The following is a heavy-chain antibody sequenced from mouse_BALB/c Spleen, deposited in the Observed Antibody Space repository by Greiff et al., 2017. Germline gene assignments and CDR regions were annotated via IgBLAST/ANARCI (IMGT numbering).Heavy chain of an antibody. D-gene: IGHD2-2*01. V-gene: IGHV3-6*02. J-gene: IGHJ2*01. Sequence: EVKLMESGPGLVKPSQSLSLTCSVTGYSITSGYYWNWIRQFPGNKLEWMGYISYDGSNNYNPSLKNRTSITRDTSKNQFFLKLNSVTTEDTATYYCARDGFIYYGYGYWGQGTTLTVSS. CDR2: ISYDGSN. CDR3: ARDGFIYYGYGY. CDR1: GYSITSGYY.